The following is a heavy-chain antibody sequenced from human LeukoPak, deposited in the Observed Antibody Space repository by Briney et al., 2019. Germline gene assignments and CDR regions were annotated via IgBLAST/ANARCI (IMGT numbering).Heavy chain of an antibody. D-gene: IGHD6-13*01. CDR1: GYTFTGYY. CDR3: AREPIAAADLDY. Sequence: ASVKVSCKASGYTFTGYYMHWVRQAPGQGLERMGWINPNSGGTNYAQKFQGRVTMTRDTSISTAYMELSRLRSDDTAVYYCAREPIAAADLDYWGQGTLVTVSS. V-gene: IGHV1-2*02. J-gene: IGHJ4*02. CDR2: INPNSGGT.